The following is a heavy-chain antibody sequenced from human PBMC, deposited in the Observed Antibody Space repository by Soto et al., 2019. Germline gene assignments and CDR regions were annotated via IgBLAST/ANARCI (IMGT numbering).Heavy chain of an antibody. J-gene: IGHJ4*02. Sequence: EVQLVESGGGLVQPGGSLRLSCAASGFTFSDYYMDWVRQAPGKGREWVGRTRNKANSYTTEYAASVKGRFTISRDDSKNSLYLQMNSLKTDDTAVYYCVRVRGGGTYHFDYWGQGTLVTVSS. CDR3: VRVRGGGTYHFDY. V-gene: IGHV3-72*01. CDR2: TRNKANSYTT. CDR1: GFTFSDYY. D-gene: IGHD3-10*01.